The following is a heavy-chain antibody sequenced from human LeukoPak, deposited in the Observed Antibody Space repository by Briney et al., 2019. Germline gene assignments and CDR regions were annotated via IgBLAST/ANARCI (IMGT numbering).Heavy chain of an antibody. D-gene: IGHD3-16*02. J-gene: IGHJ5*02. V-gene: IGHV3-21*01. CDR2: ISSSSSYI. CDR3: AREYYDYVWGSYPVSNWFDP. CDR1: GFTFSSYS. Sequence: GGSLRLSCAASGFTFSSYSMNWVRQAPGKGLEWVSSISSSSSYIYYADSVKGRFTISRDNAKNSLYLQMNSLRAEDTAVYYCAREYYDYVWGSYPVSNWFDPWGQGTLVTVSS.